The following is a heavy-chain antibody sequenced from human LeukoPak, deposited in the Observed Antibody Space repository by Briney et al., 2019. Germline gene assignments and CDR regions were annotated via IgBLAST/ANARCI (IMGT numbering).Heavy chain of an antibody. D-gene: IGHD2-2*01. CDR3: AKDFIVVVPAAMGGAFDI. CDR1: GFTFSSYA. CDR2: ISGSGDST. Sequence: GGSLRLSCAASGFTFSSYAMSWVRQAPGKGLEWVSAISGSGDSTYYADSVKGRFTISRDNSKNTLYLQMNSLRAEDTAVYYCAKDFIVVVPAAMGGAFDIWGQGTMVTVSS. J-gene: IGHJ3*02. V-gene: IGHV3-23*01.